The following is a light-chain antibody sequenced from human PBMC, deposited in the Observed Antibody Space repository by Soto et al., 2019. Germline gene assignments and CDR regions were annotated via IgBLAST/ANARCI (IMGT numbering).Light chain of an antibody. CDR3: SSYTTGGSYV. CDR2: DVS. V-gene: IGLV2-14*01. CDR1: SRDVGGYNS. Sequence: QSVLTQPASVSGSPGLSIAISCTGTSRDVGGYNSVSWYQQQPGKVPKLMIYDVSNRTSGVSNRFSGSKSGNTASLTISGLQAEDEVDYYCSSYTTGGSYVFGTGTKLTV. J-gene: IGLJ1*01.